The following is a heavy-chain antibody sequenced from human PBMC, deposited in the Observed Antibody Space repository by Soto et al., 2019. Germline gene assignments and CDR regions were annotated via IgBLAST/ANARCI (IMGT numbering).Heavy chain of an antibody. V-gene: IGHV4-31*03. CDR3: ASGHDAYKVRY. CDR1: GGSISSGGTGSY. CDR2: IYYTGNT. Sequence: QVQLQESGPGLVKPSQTLSLTCTVSGGSISSGGTGSYWTWIRQLPGKGLEWIGYIYYTGNTYYSPSLKSRPTISRDTSENQFSLKLTSVTAADTAVYFCASGHDAYKVRYGGQGTLVTVSS. J-gene: IGHJ4*02. D-gene: IGHD1-1*01.